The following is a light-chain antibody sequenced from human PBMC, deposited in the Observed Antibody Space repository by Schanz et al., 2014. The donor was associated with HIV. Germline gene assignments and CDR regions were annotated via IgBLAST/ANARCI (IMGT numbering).Light chain of an antibody. CDR3: QKYDVLPRLI. CDR2: DAS. Sequence: DVHMTQSPSSLSASVGDNVTITCQASQDISNYLNWYQQKPGRAPKLLIYDASNLETGVPSRFSGSGSGTDFTFTISSLQPEDIATYYCQKYDVLPRLIFGGGTEVEIK. CDR1: QDISNY. V-gene: IGKV1-33*01. J-gene: IGKJ4*01.